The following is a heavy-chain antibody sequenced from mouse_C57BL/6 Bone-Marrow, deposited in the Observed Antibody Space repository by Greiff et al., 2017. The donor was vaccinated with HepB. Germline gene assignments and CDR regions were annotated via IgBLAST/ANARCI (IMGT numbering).Heavy chain of an antibody. CDR1: GFTFSDYY. CDR3: AREDGNFDWYFDV. D-gene: IGHD2-1*01. CDR2: ISNGGGST. J-gene: IGHJ1*03. Sequence: EVKLMESGGGLVQPGGSLKLSCAASGFTFSDYYMYWVRQTPEKRLEWVAYISNGGGSTYYPDTVKGRFTISRDNAKNTLYLQMSRLKSEDTAMYYCAREDGNFDWYFDVWGTGTTVTVSS. V-gene: IGHV5-12*01.